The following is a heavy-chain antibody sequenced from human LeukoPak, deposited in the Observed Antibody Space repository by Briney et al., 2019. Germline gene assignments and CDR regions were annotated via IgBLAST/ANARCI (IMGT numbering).Heavy chain of an antibody. CDR2: ITGTGSGSSP. Sequence: GGSLRLSCAASGFIFNTYAMSWVRQAPGKGLEWVSTITGTGSGSSPSYADSVKGRFSISRDNSKNTLYLQMNSLRADDTGVYYCAKDRGSHWFDPWGQGTLVTVSS. CDR3: AKDRGSHWFDP. D-gene: IGHD5-12*01. CDR1: GFIFNTYA. V-gene: IGHV3-23*01. J-gene: IGHJ5*02.